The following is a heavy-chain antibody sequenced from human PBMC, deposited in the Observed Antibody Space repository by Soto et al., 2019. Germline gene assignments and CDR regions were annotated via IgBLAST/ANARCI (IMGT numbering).Heavy chain of an antibody. J-gene: IGHJ4*02. CDR3: AHGSGWLFDH. Sequence: QITLKESGPTLVRPTQTLTLTCTFSGFSLSSTAVGVGWIRQAPGQASEWLALMYWNDDNHYSPPLKSRLTLTKDTSKNQVVLTMTNVDPVDTATYYCAHGSGWLFDHWGQGTLVTVTS. CDR1: GFSLSSTAVG. CDR2: MYWNDDN. V-gene: IGHV2-5*01. D-gene: IGHD3-22*01.